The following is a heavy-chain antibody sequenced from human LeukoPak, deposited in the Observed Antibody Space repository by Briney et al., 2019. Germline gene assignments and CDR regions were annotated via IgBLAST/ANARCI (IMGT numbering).Heavy chain of an antibody. CDR2: ISGSGGST. J-gene: IGHJ5*02. V-gene: IGHV3-23*01. CDR3: AKAGDCSGGSCLNWFDP. D-gene: IGHD2-15*01. CDR1: GFTFSSYA. Sequence: PGGSLRLSCAASGFTFSSYAMSWVRQAPGKGLEWVSAISGSGGSTYYADSVKGRFTISRDNSKNTLYLQMNSLRAEDTAVYYCAKAGDCSGGSCLNWFDPWGQGTLVTVSS.